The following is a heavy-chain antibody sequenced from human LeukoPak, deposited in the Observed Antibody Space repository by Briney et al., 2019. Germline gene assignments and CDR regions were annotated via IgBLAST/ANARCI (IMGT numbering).Heavy chain of an antibody. CDR1: GGSVSSGDNY. V-gene: IGHV4-30-4*01. J-gene: IGHJ4*02. CDR2: IYYSGTT. Sequence: SQTLSLTCSVSGGSVSSGDNYWNWIRQPPGKGLEWVGYIYYSGTTDYNPSLRRRVSISLDTSKTQFSLRLSSVTAADTAVYYCARGDKSRDYFYFDLWGQGTLVTVSS. CDR3: ARGDKSRDYFYFDL. D-gene: IGHD3-22*01.